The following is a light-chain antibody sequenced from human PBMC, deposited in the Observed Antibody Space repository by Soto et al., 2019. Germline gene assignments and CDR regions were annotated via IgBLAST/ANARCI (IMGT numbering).Light chain of an antibody. V-gene: IGKV1-5*03. CDR3: QQYNSYPYT. CDR1: QSISSW. Sequence: DIQMTQSPSTLSASVGDRVTITCRASQSISSWLAWYQQKPGKAPKLLIHKASSLETGVPSRFSGSGSGTEFTLTISSLQSDDFATYYCQQYNSYPYTFGPGTKVDIK. J-gene: IGKJ3*01. CDR2: KAS.